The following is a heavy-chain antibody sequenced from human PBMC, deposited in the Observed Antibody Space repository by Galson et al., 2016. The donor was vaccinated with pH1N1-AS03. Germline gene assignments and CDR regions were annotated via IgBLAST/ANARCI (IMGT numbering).Heavy chain of an antibody. CDR1: GYTFSRYY. CDR3: ARSPYYYGSGGIDY. D-gene: IGHD3-10*01. Sequence: SVKVSCKASGYTFSRYYMHWMRQAPGQGPEWMGVIDPSIGSTTYAQKFQGRVTMTRDTATTTAYMELSSLRSDDTAVYYCARSPYYYGSGGIDYWDQGTLVAVSS. V-gene: IGHV1-46*01. J-gene: IGHJ4*02. CDR2: IDPSIGST.